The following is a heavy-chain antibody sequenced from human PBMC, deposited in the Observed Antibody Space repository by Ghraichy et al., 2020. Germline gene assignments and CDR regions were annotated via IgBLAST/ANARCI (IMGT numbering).Heavy chain of an antibody. V-gene: IGHV3-23*01. CDR1: GFTFSRYA. J-gene: IGHJ4*02. D-gene: IGHD3-16*01. CDR3: ARLTAYYFDY. CDR2: LSGSGGST. Sequence: GGSLRLSCAASGFTFSRYAMSWVRQAPGKGLEWVSALSGSGGSTYYADSVKGRCTISRDNSKNTLSLQMNSLRAEDTAVYYCARLTAYYFDYWGQGTLFTVSS.